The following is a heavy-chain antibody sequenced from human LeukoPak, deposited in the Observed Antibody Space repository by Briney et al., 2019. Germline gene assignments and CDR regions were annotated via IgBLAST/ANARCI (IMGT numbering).Heavy chain of an antibody. Sequence: GRSLRLSCAASGFTFSNYAMSWVRQAPGKGLECVSVISGDGGSTYYGDSVKGRFTISRDNSKNTLYLQMNSLRAEDTAVYYCAKKGYYDGSGYYMYYFDHWGQGTLVTVSS. D-gene: IGHD3-22*01. CDR2: ISGDGGST. V-gene: IGHV3-23*01. CDR3: AKKGYYDGSGYYMYYFDH. J-gene: IGHJ4*02. CDR1: GFTFSNYA.